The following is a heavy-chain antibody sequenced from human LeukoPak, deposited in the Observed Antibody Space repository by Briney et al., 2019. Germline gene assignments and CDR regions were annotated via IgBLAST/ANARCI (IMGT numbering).Heavy chain of an antibody. J-gene: IGHJ4*02. CDR1: GFTFSSYW. CDR3: ARDVVGYYDSIYDY. CDR2: IKQDGSEK. Sequence: GGSLRLSCAASGFTFSSYWMSWVRQAPGKGLEWVANIKQDGSEKYYVDSVKGRFTISRDNAKNSLYLQMNSPRAEDTAVYYCARDVVGYYDSIYDYWGQGTLVTVSS. D-gene: IGHD3-22*01. V-gene: IGHV3-7*01.